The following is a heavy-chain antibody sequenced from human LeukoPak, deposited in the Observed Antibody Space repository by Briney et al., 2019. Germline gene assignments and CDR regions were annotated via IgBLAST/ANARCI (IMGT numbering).Heavy chain of an antibody. CDR1: GGSFSGYY. CDR2: INHSGST. Sequence: SETLSLTCAVYGGSFSGYYWSWIRQPPGKGLEWIGEINHSGSTNYNPSLKSRVTISVDTSKNQFSLKLSSVTAADTAVYYCASSKNWSPTFFDYWGQGTLVTVSS. D-gene: IGHD1-1*01. CDR3: ASSKNWSPTFFDY. V-gene: IGHV4-34*01. J-gene: IGHJ4*02.